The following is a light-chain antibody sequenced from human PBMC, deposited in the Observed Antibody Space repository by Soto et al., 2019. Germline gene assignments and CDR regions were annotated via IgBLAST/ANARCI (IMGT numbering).Light chain of an antibody. J-gene: IGLJ1*01. CDR3: SSYACSNNYV. V-gene: IGLV2-8*01. CDR1: SGDVGGYNY. CDR2: EVS. Sequence: QSVLTQPPSASGSPGQSVTISCTGTSGDVGGYNYVSWYQQHPGKAPKLMIFEVSERPSGVPDRFSASKSGNTASLTVSGLQAEDEADEYCSSYACSNNYVFGTGTKLTVL.